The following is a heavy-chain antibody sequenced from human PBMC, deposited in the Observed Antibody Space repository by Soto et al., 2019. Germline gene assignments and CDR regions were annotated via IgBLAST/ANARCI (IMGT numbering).Heavy chain of an antibody. CDR3: ASGSISTSSYYYYGMDV. CDR1: GFTFSSYW. CDR2: INSDGSGT. J-gene: IGHJ6*02. Sequence: QPGGSLRLSCAASGFTFSSYWMHWVRQAPGKGLVWVSRINSDGSGTNYADSVKGRFTISRDNSKNTLYLQMNSLRAEDTAVYYCASGSISTSSYYYYGMDVWGQGTTVTVS. V-gene: IGHV3-74*01. D-gene: IGHD2-2*01.